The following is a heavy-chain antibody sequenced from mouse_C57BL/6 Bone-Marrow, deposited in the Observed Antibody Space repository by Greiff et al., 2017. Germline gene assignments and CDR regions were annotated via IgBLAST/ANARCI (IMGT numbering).Heavy chain of an antibody. V-gene: IGHV1-69*01. J-gene: IGHJ3*01. CDR1: GYTFTSYW. D-gene: IGHD1-1*01. CDR2: IDPSDSYT. Sequence: QVQLQQPGAELVMPGASVKLSCKASGYTFTSYWMHWVKQRPGQGLEWIGEIDPSDSYTNSNQKFKGKSTLPVDKSSRPAYIQFSSLTSEDSAVYYCARRGLGYYGSSYGGGFAYWGQGTLVTVSA. CDR3: ARRGLGYYGSSYGGGFAY.